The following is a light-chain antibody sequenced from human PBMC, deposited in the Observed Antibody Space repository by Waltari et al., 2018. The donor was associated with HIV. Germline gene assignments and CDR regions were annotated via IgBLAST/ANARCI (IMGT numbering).Light chain of an antibody. Sequence: SYELTQPPSVSVSPGQTARITCSGDHLGDKYACWYQQKPGQSPVLVIYQDGKRPSGIPERFSGSNSGNTATLIISGTQAMDEADYYCHAWDSSTWMFGGGTKLTVL. CDR3: HAWDSSTWM. CDR1: HLGDKY. V-gene: IGLV3-1*01. J-gene: IGLJ3*02. CDR2: QDG.